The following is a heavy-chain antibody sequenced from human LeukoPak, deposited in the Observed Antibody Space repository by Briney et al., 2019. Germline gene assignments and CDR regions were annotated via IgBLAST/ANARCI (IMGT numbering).Heavy chain of an antibody. CDR2: IRYDGRDK. J-gene: IGHJ4*02. CDR3: ARAINSGWADY. Sequence: PGGSLRLSCAASGFSFRSYGMQWVRQAPGKGPEWVAFIRYDGRDKYYADSVKGRFTITRDNSEDTLYLQMSSLRTEDTALYYCARAINSGWADYWGQGTLVTVSS. V-gene: IGHV3-30*02. CDR1: GFSFRSYG. D-gene: IGHD6-19*01.